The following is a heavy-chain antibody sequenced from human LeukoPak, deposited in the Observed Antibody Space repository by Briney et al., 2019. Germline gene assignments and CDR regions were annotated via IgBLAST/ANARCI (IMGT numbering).Heavy chain of an antibody. D-gene: IGHD1-26*01. CDR1: GFTLSDYG. V-gene: IGHV3-23*01. Sequence: GGSLRLSFASSGFTLSDYGMSWVRQAPGKGLEWVSMITDIGSTTYYADSVKGRFTISRDASKSTLFLQMTSLRAEDTALYYCAVGRAPNSWSRHYWGRGTMVTVSS. CDR3: AVGRAPNSWSRHY. CDR2: ITDIGSTT. J-gene: IGHJ4*02.